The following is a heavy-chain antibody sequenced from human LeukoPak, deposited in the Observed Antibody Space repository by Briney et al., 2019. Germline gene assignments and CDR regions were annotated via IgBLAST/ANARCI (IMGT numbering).Heavy chain of an antibody. J-gene: IGHJ4*02. V-gene: IGHV3-21*01. CDR3: VRGSYGAYDY. D-gene: IGHD4-17*01. Sequence: PGRSLRLSCAASGFTFSTYAMNWVRQAPGKGLEWVSSISSDSSYIYYADAVHGRFTVSRDNAKYSLYLQMNSLRAEDTAVYYCVRGSYGAYDYWGQGSLVTVSS. CDR1: GFTFSTYA. CDR2: ISSDSSYI.